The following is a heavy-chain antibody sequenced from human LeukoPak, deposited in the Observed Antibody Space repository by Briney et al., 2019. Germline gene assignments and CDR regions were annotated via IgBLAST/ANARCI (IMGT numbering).Heavy chain of an antibody. CDR2: ITPMFGTS. CDR3: ARDSSEFRSLLFH. Sequence: AASVKVSCKASGGIFSRHTISWVRQGPGQGLEWMGGITPMFGTSNYAQKFQGRVTITADESTSTAYMELSSLRSEDTAVYYCARDSSEFRSLLFHWGQGTLVTVSS. J-gene: IGHJ1*01. D-gene: IGHD1-14*01. V-gene: IGHV1-69*13. CDR1: GGIFSRHT.